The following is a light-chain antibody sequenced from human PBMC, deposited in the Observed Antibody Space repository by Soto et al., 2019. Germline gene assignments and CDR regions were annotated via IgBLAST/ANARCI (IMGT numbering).Light chain of an antibody. CDR3: QQYSNWPPVT. Sequence: EIVMTQSPGTLSVSPGERVTLSCRASQSVRNNLAWYQQKPGQGPRLLIYDASTRATGIPLRFSGSGSGTEFTLTISSLQSEDFAVYYCQQYSNWPPVTFGGGTKVDIK. CDR2: DAS. CDR1: QSVRNN. J-gene: IGKJ4*01. V-gene: IGKV3-15*01.